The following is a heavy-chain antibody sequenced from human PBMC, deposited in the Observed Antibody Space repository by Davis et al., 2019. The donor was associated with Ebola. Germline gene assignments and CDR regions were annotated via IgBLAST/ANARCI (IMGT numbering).Heavy chain of an antibody. CDR1: GFTFDDYA. J-gene: IGHJ4*02. CDR3: AKDIYPNYYDILTGSYFDY. V-gene: IGHV3-9*01. Sequence: SLKISCAASGFTFDDYAMHWVRQAPGKGLEWVSGISWNSGSIGYADSVKGRFTISRDNAKNSLYLQMNSLRAKDTALYYCAKDIYPNYYDILTGSYFDYWGQGTLVTVSS. D-gene: IGHD3-9*01. CDR2: ISWNSGSI.